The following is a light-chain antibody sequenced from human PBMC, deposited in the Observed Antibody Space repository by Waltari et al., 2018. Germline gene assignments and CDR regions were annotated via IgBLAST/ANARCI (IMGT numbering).Light chain of an antibody. CDR1: QSGSNNY. Sequence: CRASQSGSNNYLAWYQQKPGQAPRLLIYGASSRATGIPDRFSGGGSGTDFTLTISRLEPEDFAVYFCQQYGNSPLTFGGGTEVEIE. CDR2: GAS. CDR3: QQYGNSPLT. J-gene: IGKJ4*01. V-gene: IGKV3-20*01.